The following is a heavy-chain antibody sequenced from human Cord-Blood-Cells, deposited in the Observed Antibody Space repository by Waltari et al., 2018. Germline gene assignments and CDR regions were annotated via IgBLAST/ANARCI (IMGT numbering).Heavy chain of an antibody. CDR2: IDWDDDK. J-gene: IGHJ3*02. CDR3: ARTVGPTTPFGELLYAFDI. D-gene: IGHD3-10*01. Sequence: QVTLRESGPALVKPTQTLTLTCTFSGFSPSTSGMCVSWIRPPPGKALEWLARIDWDDDKYYSTSLKTRLTISKDTSKNQVVITMTNMDPVDTATYYCARTVGPTTPFGELLYAFDIWGQGTMVTVSS. CDR1: GFSPSTSGMC. V-gene: IGHV2-70*15.